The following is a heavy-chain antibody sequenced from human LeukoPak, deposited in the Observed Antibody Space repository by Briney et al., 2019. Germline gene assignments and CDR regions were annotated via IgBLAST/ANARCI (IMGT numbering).Heavy chain of an antibody. CDR1: GYIFTNYY. CDR2: INPSGTT. CDR3: ARGLPATFDF. J-gene: IGHJ4*02. D-gene: IGHD2-2*01. Sequence: GASVKVSCKASGYIFTNYYMYWVRQAPGQGLEGMGIINPSGTTTYAQKFQGRVTMTSDTSTSTVYMELSSLRSEDTAVYYCARGLPATFDFWGQGTLVTVSS. V-gene: IGHV1-46*03.